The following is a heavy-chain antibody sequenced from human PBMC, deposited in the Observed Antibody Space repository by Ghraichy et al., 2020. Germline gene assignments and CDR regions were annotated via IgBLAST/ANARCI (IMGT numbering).Heavy chain of an antibody. J-gene: IGHJ4*02. D-gene: IGHD2-8*01. CDR2: ISGSGGST. Sequence: GGSLRLSCAASGFTFSSYAMSWVRQAPGKGLEWVSAISGSGGSTYYADSVKGRFTISRDNSKNTLYLQMNSLRAEDTAVYYCAKESGDIVLMVYATHFDYWGQGTLVTVSS. CDR1: GFTFSSYA. V-gene: IGHV3-23*01. CDR3: AKESGDIVLMVYATHFDY.